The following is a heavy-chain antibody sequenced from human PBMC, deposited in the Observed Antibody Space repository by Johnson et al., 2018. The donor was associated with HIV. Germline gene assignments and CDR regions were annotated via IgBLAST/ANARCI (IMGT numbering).Heavy chain of an antibody. CDR3: ARPLSSGLGFDAFDI. CDR1: GFTVSSNY. V-gene: IGHV3-7*02. Sequence: MLLVESGGGLIQPGGSLRLSCAASGFTVSSNYMIWVRPAPGKGLEWVANIKQDGSENYYVDSVKGGVIISRDNSKNTLYLQMNSLRAEDTAVYYCARPLSSGLGFDAFDIWGQGAMVTVSS. J-gene: IGHJ3*02. CDR2: IKQDGSEN. D-gene: IGHD3-22*01.